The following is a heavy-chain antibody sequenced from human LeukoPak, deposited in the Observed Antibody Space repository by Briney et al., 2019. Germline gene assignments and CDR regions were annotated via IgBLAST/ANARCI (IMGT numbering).Heavy chain of an antibody. CDR1: GFTFSSYA. CDR3: ARDGQGKEWLVYYFDY. J-gene: IGHJ4*02. CDR2: ISYDGSNK. D-gene: IGHD6-19*01. V-gene: IGHV3-30*04. Sequence: GGSLRLSCAASGFTFSSYAMHWVRQAPGKGLEWVAVISYDGSNKYYADSVKGRFTISRDNSKNTLYLQMNSLRAEDTAVYYYARDGQGKEWLVYYFDYWGQGTLVTVSS.